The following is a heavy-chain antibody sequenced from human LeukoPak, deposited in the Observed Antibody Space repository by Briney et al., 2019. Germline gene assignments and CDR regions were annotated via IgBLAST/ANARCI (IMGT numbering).Heavy chain of an antibody. D-gene: IGHD2-21*02. Sequence: ASVKVSCEASGYTFTSYYMHWVRQAPGQGLEWMGIINPSGGSTSYAQKFQGRVTMTRDMSTSTVYMELSSLRSEDTAVYYGVRVDSYCGGHCYSVLDYWCQGTLVTVSS. CDR2: INPSGGST. J-gene: IGHJ4*02. CDR3: VRVDSYCGGHCYSVLDY. V-gene: IGHV1-46*01. CDR1: GYTFTSYY.